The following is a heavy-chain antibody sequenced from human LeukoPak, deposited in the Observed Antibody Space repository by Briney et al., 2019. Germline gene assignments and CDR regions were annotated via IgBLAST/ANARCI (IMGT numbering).Heavy chain of an antibody. CDR2: IYYSGST. D-gene: IGHD5-18*01. Sequence: PSETLSLTCTVSGYSISNGFYWSWIRQPPGKGLEWIGYIYYSGSTNYNPSLMSRVTISVDTSKNQFSLKLSSVTAADTAVYYCAKHPVATDDTAMVGAFDIWGQGTMVTVSS. CDR3: AKHPVATDDTAMVGAFDI. CDR1: GYSISNGFY. V-gene: IGHV4-59*08. J-gene: IGHJ3*02.